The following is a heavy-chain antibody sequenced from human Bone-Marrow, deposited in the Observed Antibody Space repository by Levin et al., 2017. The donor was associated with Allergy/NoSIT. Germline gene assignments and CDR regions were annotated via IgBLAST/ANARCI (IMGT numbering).Heavy chain of an antibody. V-gene: IGHV1-24*01. Sequence: ASVKVSCKVSGYTLTELSMHWVRQATGKGLECMGGFDPEDGETIYAQKFQGKVTMTEDTSTDTAYTELSSLRSEDTAMYNYAILAPGIAVARLNYYFDYSGQGTPVIVSP. CDR2: FDPEDGET. J-gene: IGHJ4*02. CDR3: AILAPGIAVARLNYYFDY. D-gene: IGHD6-19*01. CDR1: GYTLTELS.